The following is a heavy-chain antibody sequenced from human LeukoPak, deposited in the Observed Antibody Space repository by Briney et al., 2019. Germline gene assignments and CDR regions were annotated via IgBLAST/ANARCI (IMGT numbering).Heavy chain of an antibody. CDR3: AKDMLPGYSSSWLDY. J-gene: IGHJ4*02. D-gene: IGHD6-13*01. V-gene: IGHV3-43D*03. Sequence: QTGGSLRLSCAASGFTFDDYAMHWVRQAPGKGLEWVSLISWDGGSTYYADSVKGRFTISRDNSKNSLYLQMNSLRAEDTALYYCAKDMLPGYSSSWLDYWGQGTLVTVSS. CDR1: GFTFDDYA. CDR2: ISWDGGST.